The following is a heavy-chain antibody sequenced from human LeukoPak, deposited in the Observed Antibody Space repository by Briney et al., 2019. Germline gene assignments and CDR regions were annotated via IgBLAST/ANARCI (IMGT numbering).Heavy chain of an antibody. D-gene: IGHD1-26*01. V-gene: IGHV4-4*07. CDR3: ARASSIKVGASGGFDP. CDR2: IHTSGST. CDR1: GGSISSYY. Sequence: SETLSLTYTVSGGSISSYYWNWIRQPAGKGLEWIGRIHTSGSTNYNPSLKSRVTMSVDTSKNQFSLKLSSVTAADTAVYYCARASSIKVGASGGFDPWGQGTLVTVSS. J-gene: IGHJ5*02.